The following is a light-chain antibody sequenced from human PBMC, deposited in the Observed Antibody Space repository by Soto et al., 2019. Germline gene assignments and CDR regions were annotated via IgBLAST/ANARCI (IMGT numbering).Light chain of an antibody. CDR2: GNS. CDR1: SSNIGAGYD. J-gene: IGLJ1*01. V-gene: IGLV1-40*01. Sequence: QTVVTQPPSVYGAPGQRVTISCTGSSSNIGAGYDVHWYQQLPGTAPKLLIYGNSNRPSGVPDRFSGSKSGTSASLAITGLQAEDEADYYCQSYDSSLSDVFGTGTKLTVL. CDR3: QSYDSSLSDV.